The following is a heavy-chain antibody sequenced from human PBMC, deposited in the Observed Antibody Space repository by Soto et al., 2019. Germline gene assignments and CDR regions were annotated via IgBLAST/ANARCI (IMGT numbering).Heavy chain of an antibody. J-gene: IGHJ4*02. V-gene: IGHV4-39*01. D-gene: IGHD1-26*01. CDR2: MYYSGST. Sequence: QLQLQESGPRLMKPSETLSLTCDVSGGSTMISSYYCAWIRQPPGKGLGWIVSMYYSGSTYYNPSLKSRATTSVDTSKSPFSLRLNFVTAADTAVYYCARLTILGATSYHFDYCGPGILVTVSS. CDR3: ARLTILGATSYHFDY. CDR1: GGSTMISSYY.